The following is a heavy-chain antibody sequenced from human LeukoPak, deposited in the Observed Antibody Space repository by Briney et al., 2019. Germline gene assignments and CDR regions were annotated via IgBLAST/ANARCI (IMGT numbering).Heavy chain of an antibody. V-gene: IGHV1-18*01. D-gene: IGHD3-9*01. J-gene: IGHJ4*02. CDR1: GYTFTSYG. CDR3: ARHMRDILTGYYPYFDY. CDR2: ISAYNDNT. Sequence: ASVKVSCKTSGYTFTSYGISWVRQAPGQGLEWMGWISAYNDNTNYAQKVQGRVTMTTDTSTSTAYMELRSLRSDDTAVYYCARHMRDILTGYYPYFDYWGQGTLVTVSS.